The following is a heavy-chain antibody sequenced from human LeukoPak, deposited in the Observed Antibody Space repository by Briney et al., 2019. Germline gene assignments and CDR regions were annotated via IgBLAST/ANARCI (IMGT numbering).Heavy chain of an antibody. CDR2: IWYDGSNK. D-gene: IGHD3-22*01. CDR3: AREPGYDSSALLDFDY. V-gene: IGHV3-33*01. CDR1: GFTFSSYG. Sequence: LPGGSLRLSCAASGFTFSSYGMHWVRQAPGKGLEWVAVIWYDGSNKYYADSVKGRFTISRDNAKNSLYLQMNSLRAEDTAVYYCAREPGYDSSALLDFDYWGQGTLVTVSS. J-gene: IGHJ4*02.